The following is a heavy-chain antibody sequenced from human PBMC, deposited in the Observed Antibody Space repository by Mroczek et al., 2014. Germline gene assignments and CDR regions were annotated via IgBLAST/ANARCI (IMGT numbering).Heavy chain of an antibody. Sequence: QVQLQESGPGLVKPSETLSLTCTVSGGSISSYYWSWIRQPPGKGLEWIGYIYYSGSTNYNPSLKSRVTISVDTSKNQFSLKLSSVTAADTAVYYCARTLFYGDYDSYFDYWGQGTLVTVSS. CDR1: GGSISSYY. V-gene: IGHV4-59*01. D-gene: IGHD4-17*01. CDR2: IYYSGST. J-gene: IGHJ4*02. CDR3: ARTLFYGDYDSYFDY.